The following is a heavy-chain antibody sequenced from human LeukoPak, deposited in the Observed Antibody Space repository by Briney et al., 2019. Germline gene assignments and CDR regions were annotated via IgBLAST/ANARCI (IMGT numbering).Heavy chain of an antibody. V-gene: IGHV3-53*01. CDR1: GFTFSSYA. CDR3: AYSSKKYYFDY. CDR2: IYSGGST. D-gene: IGHD6-6*01. Sequence: PGGSLRLSCAASGFTFSSYAMSWVRQAPGKGLEWVSVIYSGGSTYYADSVKGRFTISRDNSKNTLYLQMNSLRAEDTAVYYCAYSSKKYYFDYWGQGTLVTVSS. J-gene: IGHJ4*02.